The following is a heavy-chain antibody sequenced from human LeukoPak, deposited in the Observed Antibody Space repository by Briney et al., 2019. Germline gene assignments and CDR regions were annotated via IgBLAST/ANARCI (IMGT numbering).Heavy chain of an antibody. CDR2: IRYDGSIK. CDR1: GFIFSSYG. J-gene: IGHJ4*02. D-gene: IGHD6-6*01. Sequence: PGGSLRLSCGVSGFIFSSYGMHWVRQAPGKGLEWVAFIRYDGSIKYYADSVKGRFTISRDNSKNTLYLQMNSLRAEDTAVYYCATSPGLGYSSSLTGVDYWGQGTLVTVSS. V-gene: IGHV3-30*02. CDR3: ATSPGLGYSSSLTGVDY.